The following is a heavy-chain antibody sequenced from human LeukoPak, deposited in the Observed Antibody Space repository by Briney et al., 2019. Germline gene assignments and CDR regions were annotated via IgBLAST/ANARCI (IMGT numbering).Heavy chain of an antibody. D-gene: IGHD1-26*01. J-gene: IGHJ4*02. CDR2: INPNSGGT. Sequence: ASVKVSCKASGYTFTGYYMHWVRQAPGQGLEWMGWINPNSGGTNYAQKFQGRVTMTRDTSISTAYMELSRLRSDDTAVYYCARVPFRDRGSYLLLGYWGQGTLVTVSS. CDR1: GYTFTGYY. V-gene: IGHV1-2*02. CDR3: ARVPFRDRGSYLLLGY.